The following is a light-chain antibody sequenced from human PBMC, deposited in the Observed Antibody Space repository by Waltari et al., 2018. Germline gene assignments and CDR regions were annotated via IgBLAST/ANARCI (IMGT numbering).Light chain of an antibody. CDR2: DAS. V-gene: IGKV3-20*01. J-gene: IGKJ1*01. CDR3: QKYGTLPAT. CDR1: QSIGRS. Sequence: EIVLTQSPGTLSLSPGERATLSCRASQSIGRSLAWYQQKPGQAPRLLIYDASIRATGIPDRFSGSGSGTDFSLTISRLEPGDFAVYYCQKYGTLPATFGQGTTVEIK.